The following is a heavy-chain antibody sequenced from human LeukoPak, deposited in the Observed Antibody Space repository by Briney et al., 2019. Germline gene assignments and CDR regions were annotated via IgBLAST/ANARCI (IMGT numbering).Heavy chain of an antibody. Sequence: GGSLRLSCAASGFTFSSYWMSWVRQAPGKGLEWVANTKQDGSEKYYVDSVKGRFTISRDNAKNSLYLQMSSLRVEDTAVYYCVTYSTGLYKGLEFWGQGTQVTVSS. D-gene: IGHD2-8*02. V-gene: IGHV3-7*03. CDR3: VTYSTGLYKGLEF. J-gene: IGHJ4*02. CDR2: TKQDGSEK. CDR1: GFTFSSYW.